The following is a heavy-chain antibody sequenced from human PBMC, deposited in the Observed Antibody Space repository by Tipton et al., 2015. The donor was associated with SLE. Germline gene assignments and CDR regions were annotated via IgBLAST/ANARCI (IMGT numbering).Heavy chain of an antibody. CDR1: GGSVSNYY. D-gene: IGHD3-16*02. Sequence: TLSLTCTVSGGSVSNYYWTWIRQPPGKGLEWIGSFYYGKSTFYNPSLKSRVTISVDTSKYQFSLKLSSVTAADTAVYYCAQAHLWGSYRYASDIWGQGTMVTVSS. CDR2: FYYGKST. CDR3: AQAHLWGSYRYASDI. J-gene: IGHJ3*02. V-gene: IGHV4-59*04.